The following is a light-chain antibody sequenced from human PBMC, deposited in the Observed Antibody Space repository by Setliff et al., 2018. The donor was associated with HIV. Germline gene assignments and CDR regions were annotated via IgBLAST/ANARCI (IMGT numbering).Light chain of an antibody. CDR3: CSYAGSNIFV. CDR1: SSDVGAYDY. J-gene: IGLJ1*01. Sequence: QSVLTQPRSVSGSPGQSVTISCTGSSSDVGAYDYVSWYQQHPGKAPKLITYGVDKRPSGVPTRFSGFKSGNTASLTIYGLQPEDEADYFCCSYAGSNIFVFGKGTKVTVL. CDR2: GVD. V-gene: IGLV2-11*01.